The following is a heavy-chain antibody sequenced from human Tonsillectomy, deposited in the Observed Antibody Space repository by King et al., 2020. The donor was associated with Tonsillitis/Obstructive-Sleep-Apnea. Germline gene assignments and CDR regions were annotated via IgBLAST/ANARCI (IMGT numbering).Heavy chain of an antibody. D-gene: IGHD3/OR15-3a*01. CDR2: ISWNSGSI. CDR3: AKDVDCAWAFDF. V-gene: IGHV3-9*01. CDR1: GFTFDDYA. J-gene: IGHJ4*02. Sequence: QLVQSGGGLVQPGRSLRLSCAASGFTFDDYAMHWVRQAPGKGLEWVSGISWNSGSIGYADSVKGRFTISRDNAKNSLYLQMNSLSAEDTALYYCAKDVDCAWAFDFWGQGTLVTVAS.